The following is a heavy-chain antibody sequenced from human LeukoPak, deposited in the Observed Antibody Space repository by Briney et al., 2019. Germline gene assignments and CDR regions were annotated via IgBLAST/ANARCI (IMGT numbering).Heavy chain of an antibody. J-gene: IGHJ4*02. V-gene: IGHV3-23*01. Sequence: GGSLSPSCAASGFTPSSYAMNWVRQAPGKGLEWVGAISAVGDTTYYANSAKGRFTISTDNSTNTVYMQLNSLRAGDTAVYYCAKRRYCSSISCHDFDYWGQGTLVTVSS. CDR2: ISAVGDTT. CDR1: GFTPSSYA. D-gene: IGHD2-2*01. CDR3: AKRRYCSSISCHDFDY.